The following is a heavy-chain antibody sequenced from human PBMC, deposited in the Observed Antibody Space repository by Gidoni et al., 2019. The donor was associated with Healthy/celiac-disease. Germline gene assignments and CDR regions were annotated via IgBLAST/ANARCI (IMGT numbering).Heavy chain of an antibody. V-gene: IGHV3-64D*06. J-gene: IGHJ5*02. CDR3: VKVHEAWATVLSFAGNWFDP. D-gene: IGHD4-4*01. CDR2: ISSNGGST. CDR1: GFTFRSYA. Sequence: EVQLVESGGGLVQPGGSLRLSCSASGFTFRSYAMHWVRQAPGKGLEYVSAISSNGGSTYYADSVKGRFTISRDNSKNTLYLQMSSLRAEDTAVYYCVKVHEAWATVLSFAGNWFDPWGQGTLVTVSS.